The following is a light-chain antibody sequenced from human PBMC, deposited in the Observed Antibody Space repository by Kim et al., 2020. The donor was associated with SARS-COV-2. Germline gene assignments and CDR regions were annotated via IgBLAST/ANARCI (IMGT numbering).Light chain of an antibody. J-gene: IGKJ2*03. Sequence: PGERATLSCRASQSVSSSYLAWYQQKPGQAPRLLIYGASSRATGIPDRFSGSGSGTDFTLTISRLEPEDFAVYYCQQYGSSPPSYSFGQGTKLEI. CDR1: QSVSSSY. CDR3: QQYGSSPPSYS. V-gene: IGKV3-20*01. CDR2: GAS.